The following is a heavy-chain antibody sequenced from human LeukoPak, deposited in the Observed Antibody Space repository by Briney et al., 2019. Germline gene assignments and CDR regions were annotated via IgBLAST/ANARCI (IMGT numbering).Heavy chain of an antibody. D-gene: IGHD6-19*01. CDR1: GGSISSYY. V-gene: IGHV4-4*07. Sequence: SETLSLTCTVSGGSISSYYWSWIRQPAGKGLEWIGRIYTSGSTNYNPSLKGRVTMSVDTSKNQFSLKLSSVTAADTAVYYCAITIVSSGWFVSYYGMDVWGQGTTVTVSS. CDR3: AITIVSSGWFVSYYGMDV. CDR2: IYTSGST. J-gene: IGHJ6*02.